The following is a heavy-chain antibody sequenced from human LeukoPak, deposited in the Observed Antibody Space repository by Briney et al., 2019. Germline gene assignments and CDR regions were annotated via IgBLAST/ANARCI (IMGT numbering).Heavy chain of an antibody. CDR1: GFSFGDHA. Sequence: GGSLRLSCTGSGFSFGDHAMSWVRQAPGKGLEWVGFIRSKAYRGTTEYAASVNGRFTISRDDSKSIAYLHMNSLKSEDTAVYYCTRGPIQLWLYSGVDVWGQGTTVVVSS. J-gene: IGHJ6*02. D-gene: IGHD5-18*01. V-gene: IGHV3-49*04. CDR3: TRGPIQLWLYSGVDV. CDR2: IRSKAYRGTT.